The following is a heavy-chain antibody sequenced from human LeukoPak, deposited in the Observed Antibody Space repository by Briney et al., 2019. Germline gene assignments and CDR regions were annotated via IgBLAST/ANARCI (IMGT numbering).Heavy chain of an antibody. D-gene: IGHD3-9*01. V-gene: IGHV4-34*01. Sequence: SETLSLTCAVYGGTFSGYYWSWIRQPPGKGLEWIGEINHRGSTNYNPSLKSRVTISVDTSKNQFSLKLSSVTAADTAVYYCARGNPLRYFDWLLSRNNWFDPWGQGTLVTVSS. CDR2: INHRGST. CDR1: GGTFSGYY. J-gene: IGHJ5*02. CDR3: ARGNPLRYFDWLLSRNNWFDP.